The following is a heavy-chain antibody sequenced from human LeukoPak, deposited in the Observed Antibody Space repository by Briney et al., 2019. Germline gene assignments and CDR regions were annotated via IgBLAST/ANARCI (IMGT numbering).Heavy chain of an antibody. V-gene: IGHV1-58*01. D-gene: IGHD3-22*01. CDR1: GFTFTSSA. CDR3: AAIRNYYDSSGYYRDY. Sequence: GASVTVSCKASGFTFTSSAVQWVRQARGQRLEWIGWIVVGSGNTDYAQKFQERITITRDMSTSTAYMELSSLRSEDTAVYYCAAIRNYYDSSGYYRDYWGQGTLVTVSS. CDR2: IVVGSGNT. J-gene: IGHJ4*02.